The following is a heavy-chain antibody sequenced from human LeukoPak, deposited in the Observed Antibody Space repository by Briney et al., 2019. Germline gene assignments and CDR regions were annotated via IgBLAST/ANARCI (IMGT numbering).Heavy chain of an antibody. J-gene: IGHJ5*02. Sequence: PSETLSPTCAVYGGSFSGYYWSWIRQPPGKGLEWIGEINHSGSTNYNPSLKSRVTISVDTSKNQFSLKLSSVTAADTAVYYCARGVVVVAATRRPPLDPWGQGTLVTVSS. CDR2: INHSGST. D-gene: IGHD2-15*01. CDR3: ARGVVVVAATRRPPLDP. V-gene: IGHV4-34*01. CDR1: GGSFSGYY.